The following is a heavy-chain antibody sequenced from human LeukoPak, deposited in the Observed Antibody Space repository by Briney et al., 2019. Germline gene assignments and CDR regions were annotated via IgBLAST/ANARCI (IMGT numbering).Heavy chain of an antibody. Sequence: GGSLRPSCAASGFTFSSYWMSWVRQAPGKGLEWVANINQDGSGKYYVDSVKGRFTISRDNATNSLYLQMNSLRAEDTAVYYCARVVGAGYFDLWGRGTLVTVSS. V-gene: IGHV3-7*01. D-gene: IGHD1-26*01. J-gene: IGHJ2*01. CDR3: ARVVGAGYFDL. CDR2: INQDGSGK. CDR1: GFTFSSYW.